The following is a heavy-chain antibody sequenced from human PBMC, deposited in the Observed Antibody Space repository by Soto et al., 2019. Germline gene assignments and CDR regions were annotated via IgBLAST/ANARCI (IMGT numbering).Heavy chain of an antibody. CDR2: ISGSGGST. D-gene: IGHD3-10*01. Sequence: EVQLLESGGGLVQPGGSLRLYCAASGFTFSSYAMSWVRQAPGKGLEWVSAISGSGGSTYYADSVKGRFTISRDNSKNTLYLQMNSVRAEDTAVYYCAKDAPLWFGELDYFDYWGQGTLVTVSS. CDR1: GFTFSSYA. CDR3: AKDAPLWFGELDYFDY. J-gene: IGHJ4*02. V-gene: IGHV3-23*01.